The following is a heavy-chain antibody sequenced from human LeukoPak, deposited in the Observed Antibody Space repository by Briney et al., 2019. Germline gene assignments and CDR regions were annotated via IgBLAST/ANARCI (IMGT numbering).Heavy chain of an antibody. Sequence: ASVKVSCKASGYTFTSYDINWVRQATGQGLEWMGWMNPNSGNTNYAQKLQGRVTMTTDTSTSTAYMELRSLRSDDTAVYYCAREEGGYSYGFVSDYWGQGTLVTVSS. J-gene: IGHJ4*02. CDR1: GYTFTSYD. V-gene: IGHV1-18*01. CDR2: MNPNSGNT. CDR3: AREEGGYSYGFVSDY. D-gene: IGHD5-18*01.